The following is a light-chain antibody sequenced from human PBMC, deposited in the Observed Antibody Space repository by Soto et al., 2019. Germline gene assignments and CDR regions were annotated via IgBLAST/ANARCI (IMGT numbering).Light chain of an antibody. CDR1: RGHSSYA. V-gene: IGLV4-69*01. CDR3: QTWGTGILV. J-gene: IGLJ2*01. CDR2: LNSDGSH. Sequence: QPVLTQSPSASASLGASVKLTCTLSRGHSSYAIAWHQQQPETGPRYLMKLNSDGSHSKGDGIPDRFSGSSSGAERYLTIASLQSEDEADYYCQTWGTGILVFGGGTKLTVL.